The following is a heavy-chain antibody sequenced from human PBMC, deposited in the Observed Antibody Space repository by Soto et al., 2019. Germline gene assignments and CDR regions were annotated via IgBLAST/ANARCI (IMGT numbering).Heavy chain of an antibody. CDR3: ARDESRAGSDRGAFDI. CDR2: IKQDGSEK. V-gene: IGHV3-7*03. J-gene: IGHJ3*02. CDR1: GFTINSYW. D-gene: IGHD6-19*01. Sequence: EVQLVESGGGFVQPGGSLRLSCAGSGFTINSYWMSWVRQAPGKGLEWLANIKQDGSEKYYVDTVKGRFTISKDNAKNTLYQQMNSLRAEDTAVHYSARDESRAGSDRGAFDIWGKGTMV.